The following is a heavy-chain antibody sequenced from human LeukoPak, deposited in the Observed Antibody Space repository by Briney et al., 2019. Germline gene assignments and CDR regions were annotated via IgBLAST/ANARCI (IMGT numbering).Heavy chain of an antibody. V-gene: IGHV1-2*02. CDR1: GYTFIGYF. Sequence: ASVKVSCKASGYTFIGYFMHWVRQAPGQGLEWMGWINPNSGDTNYAQKFQGRVTMTRDTSISTDYMELSRLRSDDTAVYYCARDWGVTDIVVVVAATRPPDYWGQGTLVTVSS. D-gene: IGHD2-15*01. J-gene: IGHJ4*02. CDR3: ARDWGVTDIVVVVAATRPPDY. CDR2: INPNSGDT.